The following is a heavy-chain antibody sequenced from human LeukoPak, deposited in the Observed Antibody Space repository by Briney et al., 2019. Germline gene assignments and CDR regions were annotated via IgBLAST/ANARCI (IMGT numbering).Heavy chain of an antibody. V-gene: IGHV3-7*03. Sequence: GGSLRLSCAASGFTFSVYTIHWVRQAPGKGLEWVASINSDGSEGYYADVVKGRFTISRDNAKNSLYLQINSLRAEDTAVYYCARSSYSSSSSVWGQGTMVTVSS. CDR3: ARSSYSSSSSV. CDR1: GFTFSVYT. CDR2: INSDGSEG. J-gene: IGHJ3*01. D-gene: IGHD6-6*01.